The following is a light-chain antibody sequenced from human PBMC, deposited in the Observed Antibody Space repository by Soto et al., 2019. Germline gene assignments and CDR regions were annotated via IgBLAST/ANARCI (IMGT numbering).Light chain of an antibody. CDR2: STN. CDR3: VLYMGSGIWV. J-gene: IGLJ3*02. V-gene: IGLV8-61*01. Sequence: QAVVTQEPSFSVSPGGTVTLTCGLSSGSVSTSYYPSWYQQTPGPAPRTLIYSTNTRSSGVPDRFSGSILGNKAALTITGDQADDESDYYCVLYMGSGIWVFGGGTKLTVL. CDR1: SGSVSTSYY.